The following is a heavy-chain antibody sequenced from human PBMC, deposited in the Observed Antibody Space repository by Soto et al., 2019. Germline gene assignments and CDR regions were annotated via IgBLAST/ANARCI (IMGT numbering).Heavy chain of an antibody. V-gene: IGHV3-66*01. CDR3: ARETLYYDILTGYYREYYFDY. J-gene: IGHJ4*02. D-gene: IGHD3-9*01. Sequence: GGSLRLSCAASGFTVSSKYMSWVRQAPGKGLEWVSVIYSGGSTYYADSVKGRFTISRDNSKNTLYLQMNSLRAEDTAVYYCARETLYYDILTGYYREYYFDYWGQGTLVTVSS. CDR1: GFTVSSKY. CDR2: IYSGGST.